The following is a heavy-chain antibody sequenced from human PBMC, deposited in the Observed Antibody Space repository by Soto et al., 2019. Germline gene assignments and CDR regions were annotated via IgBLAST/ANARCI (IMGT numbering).Heavy chain of an antibody. Sequence: GASVKVSCKASGYTFTSYAMHWGRQAPGQRLEWMGWINAGNGNTKYSQKFQGRVTITRDTSAGTAYMELSSLRSEDTAVYYCARDLACDRSSTSCYEDRPAIAANYYGMDVWGQGTSVTVSS. J-gene: IGHJ6*02. D-gene: IGHD2-2*01. CDR1: GYTFTSYA. V-gene: IGHV1-3*01. CDR2: INAGNGNT. CDR3: ARDLACDRSSTSCYEDRPAIAANYYGMDV.